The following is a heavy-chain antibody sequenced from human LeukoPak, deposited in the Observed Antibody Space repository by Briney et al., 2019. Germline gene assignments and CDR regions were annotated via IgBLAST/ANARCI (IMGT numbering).Heavy chain of an antibody. CDR1: GYTFTSYG. CDR2: IRGYNDNT. J-gene: IGHJ4*02. D-gene: IGHD3-10*01. V-gene: IGHV1-18*01. CDR3: ARDRPGLLWFVEKGGY. Sequence: GASGKVSCKASGYTFTSYGISWVRRAPGHAVEWLGWIRGYNDNTKYAQKLQRRGTMTTYTSTSTAYMALRSLRADDTDVYYCARDRPGLLWFVEKGGYWGKGNRVPVSS.